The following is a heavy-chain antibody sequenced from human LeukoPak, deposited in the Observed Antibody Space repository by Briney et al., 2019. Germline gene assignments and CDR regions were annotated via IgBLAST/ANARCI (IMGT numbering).Heavy chain of an antibody. D-gene: IGHD1-26*01. J-gene: IGHJ3*02. CDR1: GFTFSNFW. CDR2: ISSSSSYI. CDR3: ARAGGELEEYDAFDI. V-gene: IGHV3-21*01. Sequence: GGSLRLSCAASGFTFSNFWMHWVRQAPGKGLEWVSSISSSSSYIYYADSVKGRFTISRDNAKNSLYLQMNSLRAEDTAVYYCARAGGELEEYDAFDIWGQGTMVTVSS.